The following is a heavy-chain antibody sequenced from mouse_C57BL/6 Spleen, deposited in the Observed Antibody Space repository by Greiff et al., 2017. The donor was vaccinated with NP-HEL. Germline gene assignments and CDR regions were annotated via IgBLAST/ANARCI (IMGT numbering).Heavy chain of an antibody. CDR1: GYTFTSYW. CDR3: AIGSITTVVATDAMDY. CDR2: IHPSDSDT. D-gene: IGHD1-1*01. V-gene: IGHV1-74*01. Sequence: QVQLQQPGAELVKPGASVKVSCKASGYTFTSYWMHWVKQRPGQGLEWIGRIHPSDSDTNYNQKFKGKATLTVDKSASTAYMQLSSLTSEDSAVYYCAIGSITTVVATDAMDYWGQGTSVTVSS. J-gene: IGHJ4*01.